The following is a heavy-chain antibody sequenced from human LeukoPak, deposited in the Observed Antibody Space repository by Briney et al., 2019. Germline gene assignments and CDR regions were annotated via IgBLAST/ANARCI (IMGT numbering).Heavy chain of an antibody. CDR2: TSDDGNDK. V-gene: IGHV3-30*04. Sequence: GGSLRLSCAASGFTFSSSAMHWVRKASDKGLEWVAVTSDDGNDKYYADSVKGRFTISRDNSKNTLYLQMNSLRGEDTAIYYCATVDDLDAFGIWGQGTMVTVSS. CDR3: ATVDDLDAFGI. D-gene: IGHD2-2*03. J-gene: IGHJ3*02. CDR1: GFTFSSSA.